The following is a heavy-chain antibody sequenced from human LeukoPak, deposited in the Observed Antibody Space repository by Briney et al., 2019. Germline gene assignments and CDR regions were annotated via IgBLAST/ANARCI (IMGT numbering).Heavy chain of an antibody. CDR3: ARVKLSEPYYYYYMDV. D-gene: IGHD1-7*01. CDR2: MNPNSGNT. J-gene: IGHJ6*03. Sequence: ASVKVSCKASGYTFTSYDINWVRQATGQGLEWMGWMNPNSGNTGYAQKFQGRVTMTRNTSISTAYMELSSLRSEDTAVYYCARVKLSEPYYYYYMDVWGKGTTVTVSS. V-gene: IGHV1-8*01. CDR1: GYTFTSYD.